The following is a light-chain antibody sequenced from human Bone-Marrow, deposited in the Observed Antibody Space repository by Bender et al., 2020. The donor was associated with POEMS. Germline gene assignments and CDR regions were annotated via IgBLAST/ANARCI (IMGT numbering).Light chain of an antibody. CDR3: QSYDDTNWV. Sequence: NFMLTQPHSVSESPGKTVTISCTRRSGTIASNYVQWYQQRPGSSPKIVIYEDNERPSGVPDRFSGSIDSSSNSASLTISGLKTDDEADYYCQSYDDTNWVFGGGTKLTVL. J-gene: IGLJ3*02. V-gene: IGLV6-57*01. CDR1: SGTIASNY. CDR2: EDN.